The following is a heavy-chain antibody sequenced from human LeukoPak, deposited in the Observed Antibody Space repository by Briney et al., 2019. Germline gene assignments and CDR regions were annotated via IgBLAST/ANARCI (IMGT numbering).Heavy chain of an antibody. V-gene: IGHV3-74*01. CDR2: INTDGGST. CDR3: VRDVWVDTDKYFDC. Sequence: PGWSLRLSCASSGFTFSRYWMHWVRQAPGKGLEWVARINTDGGSTSYPDSVKGRFTISRDNAKNTLYLQMNSLRAEDTAVYYCVRDVWVDTDKYFDCWGQGTLVTVSS. D-gene: IGHD5-18*01. J-gene: IGHJ4*02. CDR1: GFTFSRYW.